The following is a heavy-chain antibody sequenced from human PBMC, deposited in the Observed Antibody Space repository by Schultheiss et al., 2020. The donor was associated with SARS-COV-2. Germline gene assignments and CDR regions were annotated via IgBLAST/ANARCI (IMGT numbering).Heavy chain of an antibody. J-gene: IGHJ4*02. V-gene: IGHV3-66*03. CDR2: IYTCGST. Sequence: GSLRLSCAASGFTVSSNYMRWVRQAPGKGLAWVSVIYTCGSTYYADSVKGTLYLQMNSLRAEDTAVYYCARSSWSNFDYWGQGTLVTVSS. D-gene: IGHD6-13*01. CDR3: ARSSWSNFDY. CDR1: GFTVSSNY.